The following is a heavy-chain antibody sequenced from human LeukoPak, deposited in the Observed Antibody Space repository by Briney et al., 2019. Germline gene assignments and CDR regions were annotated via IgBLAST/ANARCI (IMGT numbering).Heavy chain of an antibody. J-gene: IGHJ4*02. CDR1: GGSISSGDYY. CDR2: IYYSGST. V-gene: IGHV4-30-4*01. CDR3: ARDQTGDLQFDY. D-gene: IGHD3-16*01. Sequence: PSETLSLTCTVSGGSISSGDYYWSWIRQPPGKGLEWIGYIYYSGSTYYNPSLKSRVTISVDTSKNQFSLQLNSVTPEDTAVYFCARDQTGDLQFDYWGQGTLVTVSS.